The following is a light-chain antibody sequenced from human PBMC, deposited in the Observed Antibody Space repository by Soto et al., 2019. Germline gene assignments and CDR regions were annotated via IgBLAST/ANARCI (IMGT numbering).Light chain of an antibody. J-gene: IGKJ3*01. CDR2: GAT. CDR1: QSVSSRY. V-gene: IGKV3-20*01. CDR3: QQYSTSPFT. Sequence: EIVLTQSPGTLSMSPGERATLSCRASQSVSSRYVAWHQQKPGQAPRLLLSGATNRATGIPDRFSGSGSGTDFTLTISRLEPEDFAVYYCQQYSTSPFTFGPGTKVEIK.